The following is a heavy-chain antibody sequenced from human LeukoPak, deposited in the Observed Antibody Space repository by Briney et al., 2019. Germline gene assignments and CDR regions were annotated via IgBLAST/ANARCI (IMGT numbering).Heavy chain of an antibody. CDR2: IHYSGNT. V-gene: IGHV4-30-4*08. CDR3: ARHLSGSSWFDP. J-gene: IGHJ5*02. Sequence: PSQTLSLTCTVSGGSISSGDYYWTWIHQPPGKGLEWIGYIHYSGNTYYSPSLKSRAFISVDTSKNQFSLKVTSVTAADTAVYFCARHLSGSSWFDPWGQGTLVTVSS. CDR1: GGSISSGDYY. D-gene: IGHD1-26*01.